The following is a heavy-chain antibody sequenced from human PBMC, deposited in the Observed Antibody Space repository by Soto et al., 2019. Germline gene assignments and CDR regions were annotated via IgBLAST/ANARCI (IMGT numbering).Heavy chain of an antibody. CDR3: GRVVEGATRHTDSDS. Sequence: PSEILSLTCAVSGVSIHNSHSFWGWIRQPPGKGLEFIGSVYYSGGSHYNPSLKGRATISVDTSNNQVSLRVNSVTAADTAVYYCGRVVEGATRHTDSDSWGQGMLVTVSS. J-gene: IGHJ5*02. CDR1: GVSIHNSHSF. D-gene: IGHD2-15*01. CDR2: VYYSGGS. V-gene: IGHV4-39*02.